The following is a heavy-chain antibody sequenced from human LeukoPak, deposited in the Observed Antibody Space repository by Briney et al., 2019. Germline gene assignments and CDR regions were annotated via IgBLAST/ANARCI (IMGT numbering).Heavy chain of an antibody. CDR1: GGSISSGGYY. CDR2: IYYSGST. V-gene: IGHV4-39*01. D-gene: IGHD2-15*01. Sequence: SETLSLTCTVSGGSISSGGYYWSWIRQPPGKGLEWIGSIYYSGSTYYNPSLKSRVTISVDTSKNQFSLRLSSVTAADTAVYYCARLPVQCSGGSCHFDYWGQGTLVTVSS. CDR3: ARLPVQCSGGSCHFDY. J-gene: IGHJ4*02.